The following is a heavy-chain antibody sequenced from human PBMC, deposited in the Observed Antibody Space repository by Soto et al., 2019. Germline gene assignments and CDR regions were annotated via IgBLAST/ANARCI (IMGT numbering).Heavy chain of an antibody. J-gene: IGHJ4*02. V-gene: IGHV3-23*01. CDR3: AKAGGDCSGGSCYSGQGDY. Sequence: EVQLLESGGGLVQPGGSLRLSCAASGFTFSSYGMTWVRPAPGKGLEWASGLSGSGGSIYYADSVKGRFTISRDNSKNTLYLQMNSLRAEDTAVYVCAKAGGDCSGGSCYSGQGDYWGQGTLVTVSS. CDR2: LSGSGGSI. CDR1: GFTFSSYG. D-gene: IGHD2-15*01.